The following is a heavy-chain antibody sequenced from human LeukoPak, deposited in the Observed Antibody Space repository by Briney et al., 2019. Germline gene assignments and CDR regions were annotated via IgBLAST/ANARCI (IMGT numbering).Heavy chain of an antibody. CDR3: ANNSLGAVYDSLPDS. Sequence: GESLRLSCVASGFIFSSYAMSWVRQPPGKGLEWVSAISACGGSTYYAHPVKSRLTISRDNSKNTPYLQMTSLRAEDTAVYYCANNSLGAVYDSLPDSWGRGPLVTVS. D-gene: IGHD3-22*01. V-gene: IGHV3-23*01. CDR1: GFIFSSYA. J-gene: IGHJ4*02. CDR2: ISACGGST.